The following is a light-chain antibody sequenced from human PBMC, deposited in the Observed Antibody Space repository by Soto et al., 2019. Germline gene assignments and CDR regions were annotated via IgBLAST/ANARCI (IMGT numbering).Light chain of an antibody. CDR1: SSNIGSNY. CDR3: AAWDDSLSGPV. V-gene: IGLV1-47*01. CDR2: RSN. J-gene: IGLJ1*01. Sequence: SVLTQPPSASGTPGQRVTISCSGRSSNIGSNYIYWFQQLPGTAPKLLMYRSNQRPSGVPDRFSGSKSGTSASLAISGLRSEDEADYYCAAWDDSLSGPVFGTGTKVTVL.